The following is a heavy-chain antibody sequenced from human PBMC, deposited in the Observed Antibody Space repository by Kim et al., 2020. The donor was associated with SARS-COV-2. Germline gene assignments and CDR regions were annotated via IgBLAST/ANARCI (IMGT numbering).Heavy chain of an antibody. Sequence: GGSLRLSCAASGFTFSSYAMHWVRQAPGKGLEWVAVISYDGSNKYYADSVKGRFTISRDNSKNTLYLQMNSLRAEDTAVYYCARDPGGNIAATNAFDIWGQGTMVTVSS. J-gene: IGHJ3*02. CDR2: ISYDGSNK. CDR3: ARDPGGNIAATNAFDI. V-gene: IGHV3-30*04. CDR1: GFTFSSYA. D-gene: IGHD6-13*01.